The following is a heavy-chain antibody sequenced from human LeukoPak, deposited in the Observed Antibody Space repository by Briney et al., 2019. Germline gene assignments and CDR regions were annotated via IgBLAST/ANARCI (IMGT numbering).Heavy chain of an antibody. CDR3: ARDSHVDTAMVNSFDP. Sequence: PSETLSLTCTVSGGSISSYYWSWIRQPAGKGLEWIGRIYTSGSTNYNPSLKSRVTMSVDTSKNQFSLKLSSVTAADTAVYYCARDSHVDTAMVNSFDPWGQGTLVTVSS. J-gene: IGHJ5*02. V-gene: IGHV4-4*07. CDR2: IYTSGST. D-gene: IGHD5-18*01. CDR1: GGSISSYY.